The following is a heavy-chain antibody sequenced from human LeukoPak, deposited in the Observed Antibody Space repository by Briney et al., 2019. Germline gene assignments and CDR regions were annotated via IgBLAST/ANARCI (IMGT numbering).Heavy chain of an antibody. J-gene: IGHJ6*03. V-gene: IGHV3-66*01. CDR2: IYSGRSP. D-gene: IGHD2-15*01. CDR1: GFTVSSNY. Sequence: PGGSLRLSCAASGFTVSSNYMSWVRQAPGKGLEWVSVIYSGRSPYYADSVKGRLTISRDNSKNTLYLQMSSLRAEDTAVYYCAANHYADIGAQDVWGIGTTVTV. CDR3: AANHYADIGAQDV.